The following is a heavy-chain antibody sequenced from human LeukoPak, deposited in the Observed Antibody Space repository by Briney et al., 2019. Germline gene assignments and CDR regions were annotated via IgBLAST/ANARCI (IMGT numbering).Heavy chain of an antibody. CDR2: IYSGGST. Sequence: GGSLRLSCAASGFTVSNNYMSWARQAAGKGLEWVSVIYSGGSTDYADSVKGRFTISRDNSKNTVYLQMNSLRAEDTAVYYCAKDQRLESPHYLDSWGQGTLVTVSS. CDR1: GFTVSNNY. CDR3: AKDQRLESPHYLDS. D-gene: IGHD1-1*01. V-gene: IGHV3-53*01. J-gene: IGHJ4*02.